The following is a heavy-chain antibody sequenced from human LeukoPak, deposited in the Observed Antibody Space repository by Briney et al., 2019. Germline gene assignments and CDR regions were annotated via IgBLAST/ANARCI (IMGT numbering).Heavy chain of an antibody. CDR1: GYTFTSYY. V-gene: IGHV1-46*01. CDR3: ARGYCSGGSCYSWFDP. CDR2: INPSGGST. J-gene: IGHJ5*02. D-gene: IGHD2-15*01. Sequence: ASVKVSCKASGYTFTSYYMHWVRQAPGQGLEWMGIINPSGGSTSYAQKFQGRVTMTRDTCTSTVYMELSSLRPEDTAVYYCARGYCSGGSCYSWFDPWGQGTLVTVSS.